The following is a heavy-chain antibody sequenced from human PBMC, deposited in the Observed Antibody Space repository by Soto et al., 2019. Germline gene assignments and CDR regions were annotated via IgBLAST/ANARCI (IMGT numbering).Heavy chain of an antibody. J-gene: IGHJ6*01. D-gene: IGHD6-19*01. V-gene: IGHV3-30*18. Sequence: GGSLRLSCAGSGFAFSSYGMYWVRQAPGKGLEWVAVVSYDGSNEFYADSVKGRFTISRDNSKNTLYLQMHSLRAEDTAVYYCAKDKSIAVAGRGKYYYYHMGVWGQGTTVTVSS. CDR2: VSYDGSNE. CDR3: AKDKSIAVAGRGKYYYYHMGV. CDR1: GFAFSSYG.